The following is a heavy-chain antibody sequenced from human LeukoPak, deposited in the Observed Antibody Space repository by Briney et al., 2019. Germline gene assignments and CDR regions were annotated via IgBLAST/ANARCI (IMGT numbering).Heavy chain of an antibody. CDR2: IIPVFGTA. CDR1: GGTFSSYA. J-gene: IGHJ4*02. CDR3: AGSYYYDSSGYYS. V-gene: IGHV1-69*05. Sequence: SVKVSCKASGGTFSSYAISWVQQAPGQGLEWMGGIIPVFGTANYAQKFQGRVTITTDESTSTAYMELSSLRSEDTAVYYCAGSYYYDSSGYYSWGQGTLVTVSS. D-gene: IGHD3-22*01.